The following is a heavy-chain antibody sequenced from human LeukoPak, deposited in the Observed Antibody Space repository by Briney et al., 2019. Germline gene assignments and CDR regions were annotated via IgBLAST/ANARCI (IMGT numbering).Heavy chain of an antibody. CDR3: ARSFIAYGELSRYYFDY. V-gene: IGHV1-46*01. J-gene: IGHJ4*02. Sequence: GASVKVSCKASGYTFTGYYMHWVRQAPGQGLEWMGIINPSGGSTSYAQKFQGRVTMTRDTSTSTVYMELSSLRSEDTAVYYCARSFIAYGELSRYYFDYWGQGTLVTVSS. CDR2: INPSGGST. CDR1: GYTFTGYY. D-gene: IGHD3-10*01.